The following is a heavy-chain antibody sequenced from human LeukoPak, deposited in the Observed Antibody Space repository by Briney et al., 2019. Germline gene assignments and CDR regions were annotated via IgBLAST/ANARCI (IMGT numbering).Heavy chain of an antibody. J-gene: IGHJ5*02. CDR2: ISWNSGSI. D-gene: IGHD6-13*01. CDR3: ARDDLGPHSSSWYNWFDP. Sequence: PGRSLRLSCAASGFTFDDYAMHWVRQAPGKGLEWVSGISWNSGSIGYADSVKGRFTISRDNAKNSLYLQMNSLRAEDTAVYYCARDDLGPHSSSWYNWFDPWGQGTLVTVSS. V-gene: IGHV3-9*01. CDR1: GFTFDDYA.